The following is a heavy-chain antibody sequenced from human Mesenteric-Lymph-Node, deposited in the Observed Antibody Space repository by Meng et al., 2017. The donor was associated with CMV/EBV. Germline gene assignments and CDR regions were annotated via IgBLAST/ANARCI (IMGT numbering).Heavy chain of an antibody. D-gene: IGHD2-2*01. V-gene: IGHV1-69*01. Sequence: GTFSSYAINWVRQAPGQGLEWMGGIIVFSGEASYTQRFQGRVTITADESTNTAYMELSSLRSEDTAIYYCARDQFQLLYYYYGLDVWGQGTTVTVSS. CDR3: ARDQFQLLYYYYGLDV. CDR2: IIVFSGEA. J-gene: IGHJ6*02. CDR1: GTFSSYA.